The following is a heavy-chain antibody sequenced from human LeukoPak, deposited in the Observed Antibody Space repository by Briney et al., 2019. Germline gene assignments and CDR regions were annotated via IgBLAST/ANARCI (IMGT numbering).Heavy chain of an antibody. CDR1: GFTVSSNY. J-gene: IGHJ4*02. Sequence: GGSLRLSCAASGFTVSSNYMSWVRQAPGKGLEWVSVIYSGGSTYYADSVKGRFTISRDNSKNTLYLQMNSLRAEDTAMYYCARQYTVVGATPCDYWGQGTLVTVSS. CDR2: IYSGGST. CDR3: ARQYTVVGATPCDY. D-gene: IGHD1-26*01. V-gene: IGHV3-53*01.